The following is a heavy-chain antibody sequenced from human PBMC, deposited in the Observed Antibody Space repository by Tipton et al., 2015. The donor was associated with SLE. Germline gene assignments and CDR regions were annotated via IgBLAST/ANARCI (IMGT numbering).Heavy chain of an antibody. J-gene: IGHJ1*01. CDR3: AKAGRFSD. CDR1: GFTFSSYG. V-gene: IGHV3-23*03. CDR2: IYSGGST. Sequence: GSLRLSCAASGFTFSSYGMHWVRQAPGKGLEWVSVIYSGGSTYYADSVKGRFTISRDNSKNTLYLQMNSLRSEDTALYYCAKAGRFSDWGQGTLVTVSS. D-gene: IGHD3-16*01.